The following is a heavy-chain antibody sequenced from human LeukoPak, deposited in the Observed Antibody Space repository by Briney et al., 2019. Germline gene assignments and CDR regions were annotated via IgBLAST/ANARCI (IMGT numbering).Heavy chain of an antibody. V-gene: IGHV3-30*04. CDR1: GFTFSSYA. Sequence: PGRSLRLSCAASGFTFSSYAMHWVRQAPGKGLEWVAVISYDGSNKYYADSVKGRFTISRDNSKNTLYLQMNSLRAEDTAVYYCARGSGLTYYYYGMDVWGQGTTVTVSS. D-gene: IGHD3-22*01. CDR3: ARGSGLTYYYYGMDV. CDR2: ISYDGSNK. J-gene: IGHJ6*02.